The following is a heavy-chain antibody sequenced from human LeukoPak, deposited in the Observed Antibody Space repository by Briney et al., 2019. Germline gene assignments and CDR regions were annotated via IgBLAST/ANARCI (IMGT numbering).Heavy chain of an antibody. CDR2: ISAGGGST. CDR1: GFTFNKYA. Sequence: PGGSLRLSCAASGFTFNKYAMSWVRQAPGRGLGWVSVISAGGGSTYHADSVKGRFTISRDNSKNTLYLQMNSLRAEDTAVYYCAKDPGSSSWYAPNFDYWGQGTLVTVSS. CDR3: AKDPGSSSWYAPNFDY. V-gene: IGHV3-23*01. D-gene: IGHD6-13*01. J-gene: IGHJ4*02.